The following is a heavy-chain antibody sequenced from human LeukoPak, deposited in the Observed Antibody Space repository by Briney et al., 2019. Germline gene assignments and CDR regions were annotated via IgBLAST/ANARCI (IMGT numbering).Heavy chain of an antibody. V-gene: IGHV4-61*02. D-gene: IGHD6-19*01. CDR1: GGSISSGSYY. CDR3: ARRGEAAVAGTGGFDY. CDR2: IYTSGST. J-gene: IGHJ4*02. Sequence: SETLSLTCTVSGGSISSGSYYWSWIRQPAGKGLEWIGRIYTSGSTNYNPSLKSRVTISVDTSKNQFSLKLSSVTAADTAVYYCARRGEAAVAGTGGFDYWGQGTLVTVSS.